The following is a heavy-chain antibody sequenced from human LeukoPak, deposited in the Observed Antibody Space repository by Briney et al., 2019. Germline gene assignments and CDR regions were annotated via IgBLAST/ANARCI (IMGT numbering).Heavy chain of an antibody. CDR1: VYTFTSYD. CDR2: MNPNSGNT. J-gene: IGHJ6*03. Sequence: ASVKVSCKASVYTFTSYDINWVRQATGQALEGMGWMNPNSGNTGHAKKFQGRDTMTRNTSISTAYMELSSLRSEDTAVYYCARGTYYYGSGPSYYYMDVWGKGTTVTISS. CDR3: ARGTYYYGSGPSYYYMDV. V-gene: IGHV1-8*01. D-gene: IGHD3-10*01.